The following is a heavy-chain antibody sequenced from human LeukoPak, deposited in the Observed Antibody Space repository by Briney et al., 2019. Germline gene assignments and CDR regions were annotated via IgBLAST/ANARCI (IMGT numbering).Heavy chain of an antibody. CDR3: AREMWKDTAMVNGLAY. Sequence: GASVKVSCKASGYTFTSYYMHWVRQAPGQGLEWMGWISGYNGNTNYAQKLQGRVTMTTDTSTSTAYMELRSLRSDDTAVYYCAREMWKDTAMVNGLAYWGQGTLVTVSS. CDR1: GYTFTSYY. V-gene: IGHV1-18*04. J-gene: IGHJ4*02. D-gene: IGHD5-18*01. CDR2: ISGYNGNT.